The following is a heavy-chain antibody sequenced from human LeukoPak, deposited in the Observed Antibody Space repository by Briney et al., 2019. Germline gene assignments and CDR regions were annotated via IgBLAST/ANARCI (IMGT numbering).Heavy chain of an antibody. J-gene: IGHJ4*02. CDR2: IDTSGDNS. D-gene: IGHD2-15*01. Sequence: PGGSLRLSCVASELTFSHYAMTWVRQAPGKGLEWVSVIDTSGDNSYYADSVKGRFTISRDNSKNILYLQMNSLRADDTAVYYCAKGGWLDSWGQGSPVTVSS. CDR3: AKGGWLDS. V-gene: IGHV3-23*01. CDR1: ELTFSHYA.